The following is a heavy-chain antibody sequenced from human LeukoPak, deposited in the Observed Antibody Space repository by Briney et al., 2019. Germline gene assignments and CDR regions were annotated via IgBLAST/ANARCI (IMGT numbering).Heavy chain of an antibody. V-gene: IGHV4-30-4*01. CDR2: IFYSGNI. J-gene: IGHJ4*02. CDR3: ARDSDYYGSGDPAFDY. D-gene: IGHD3-10*01. Sequence: SETLSLTCTVSGGSISSGDSHWSWIRRPPGKGLEWIGYIFYSGNIYYNPSLKSRLTISLDMSKNQFSLKLSSVTAADTAVYYCARDSDYYGSGDPAFDYWGQGTLVTVSS. CDR1: GGSISSGDSH.